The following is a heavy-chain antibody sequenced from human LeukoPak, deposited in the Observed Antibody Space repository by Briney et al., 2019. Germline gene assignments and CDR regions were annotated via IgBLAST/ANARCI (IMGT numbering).Heavy chain of an antibody. CDR3: AREGSYYYGSGSGYFDY. V-gene: IGHV1-2*02. Sequence: ASVKVSCTASGYTFTGYYMHWVRQAPGQGLEWMGWINPNSGGTNYAQKFQGRVTMTRDTSISTAYMELSRLRSDDTAVYYCAREGSYYYGSGSGYFDYWGQGTLVTVSS. J-gene: IGHJ4*02. CDR2: INPNSGGT. CDR1: GYTFTGYY. D-gene: IGHD3-10*01.